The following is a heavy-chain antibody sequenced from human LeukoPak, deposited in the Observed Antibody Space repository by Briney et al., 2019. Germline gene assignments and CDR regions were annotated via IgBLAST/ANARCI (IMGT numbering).Heavy chain of an antibody. J-gene: IGHJ4*02. CDR1: GGSFSSYT. Sequence: SVKVSCKASGGSFSSYTISWVRQAPGQGLEWMGGIIPIFGTANYAQKFQGRVTITADESTSTAYMELSSLRSEDTAVYYCASSLYDFWSGYPNRFDYWGQGTLVTVSS. D-gene: IGHD3-3*01. V-gene: IGHV1-69*13. CDR3: ASSLYDFWSGYPNRFDY. CDR2: IIPIFGTA.